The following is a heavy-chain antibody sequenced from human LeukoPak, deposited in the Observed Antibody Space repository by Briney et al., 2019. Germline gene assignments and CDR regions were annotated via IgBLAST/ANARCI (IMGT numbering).Heavy chain of an antibody. D-gene: IGHD2-2*01. CDR2: IIPIFGTA. CDR1: GGTFSSYA. CDR3: ARGPYCSSTSCEDTNWFDP. V-gene: IGHV1-69*05. Sequence: ASVTVSCKASGGTFSSYAISWVRQAPGQGLEWMGGIIPIFGTANYAQKFQGRVKITTDESTSPAYMDLSSLRSEDPAVYYCARGPYCSSTSCEDTNWFDPWGQGTLVTVSS. J-gene: IGHJ5*02.